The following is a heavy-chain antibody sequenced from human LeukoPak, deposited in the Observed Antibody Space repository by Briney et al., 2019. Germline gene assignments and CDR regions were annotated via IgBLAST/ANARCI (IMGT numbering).Heavy chain of an antibody. CDR2: FDPEDGET. J-gene: IGHJ4*02. Sequence: ASVKVSCKVFGYTLTELSMHWVRQAPGKWLEWMGGFDPEDGETIYAQKFQGRVTMTEDTSTDTAYMELSSLRSEDTAVYYCRLPGLFGQRDYRGQGTLVTVSS. V-gene: IGHV1-24*01. CDR3: RLPGLFGQRDY. CDR1: GYTLTELS. D-gene: IGHD2-21*01.